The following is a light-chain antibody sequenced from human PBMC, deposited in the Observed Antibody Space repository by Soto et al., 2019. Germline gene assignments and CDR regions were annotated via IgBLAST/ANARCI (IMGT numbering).Light chain of an antibody. CDR1: SSDVGGSGL. Sequence: QSALTQPASVSGSPGQSITISCTGTSSDVGGSGLVSWYQFHPGKAPKLMIFEVTKRPSGVSSRFSASKSGNTASLTISGVQAEDEADYYCCSYAGTTTGVFGGGTKLTVL. CDR2: EVT. CDR3: CSYAGTTTGV. V-gene: IGLV2-23*02. J-gene: IGLJ2*01.